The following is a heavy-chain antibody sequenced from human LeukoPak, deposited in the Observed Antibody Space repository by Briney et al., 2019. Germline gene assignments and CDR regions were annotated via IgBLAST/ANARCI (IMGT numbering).Heavy chain of an antibody. V-gene: IGHV3-53*01. Sequence: GGSLRLSCAASGFTFSSYAMSWVRQAPGKGLEWVSVIYSGGSTYYADSVKGRFTISRDNSKNTLYLQMNSLRAEDTAVYYCARERDGYNRDAFDIWGQGTMVTVSS. CDR3: ARERDGYNRDAFDI. J-gene: IGHJ3*02. CDR1: GFTFSSYA. CDR2: IYSGGST. D-gene: IGHD5-24*01.